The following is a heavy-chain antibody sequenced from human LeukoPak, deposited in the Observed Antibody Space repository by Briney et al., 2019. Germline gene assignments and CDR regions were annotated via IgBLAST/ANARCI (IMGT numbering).Heavy chain of an antibody. D-gene: IGHD2-21*01. V-gene: IGHV1-46*01. CDR1: GYTFTGYY. CDR3: ARVSMQNAFDI. J-gene: IGHJ3*02. Sequence: ASVKVPCKASGYTFTGYYMHWVRQAPGQGLEWMGIINPSGGSTSYAQKFQGRVTMTRDTSTSTVYMELSSLRSEDTAVYYCARVSMQNAFDIWGQGTMVTVSS. CDR2: INPSGGST.